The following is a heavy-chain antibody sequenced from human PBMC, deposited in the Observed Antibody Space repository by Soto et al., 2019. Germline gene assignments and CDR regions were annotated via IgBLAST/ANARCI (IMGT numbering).Heavy chain of an antibody. D-gene: IGHD3-10*01. Sequence: PSETLSLTCAVYGGSFSGYYWSWIRQPPGKGLEWIGGINHSGSTNYNPSLKSRVTISVDTSKNQFSLKLSSVTAADTAVYYCARAGGLLWFGELLYPRHVGWFDPWCQGTLVTVSS. CDR2: INHSGST. V-gene: IGHV4-34*01. CDR1: GGSFSGYY. J-gene: IGHJ5*02. CDR3: ARAGGLLWFGELLYPRHVGWFDP.